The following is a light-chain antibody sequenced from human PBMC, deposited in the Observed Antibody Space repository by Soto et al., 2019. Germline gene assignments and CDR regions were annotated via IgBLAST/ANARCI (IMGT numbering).Light chain of an antibody. CDR1: QSFTSTS. J-gene: IGKJ1*01. CDR2: GAS. CDR3: QQYDCSPRT. V-gene: IGKV3-20*01. Sequence: EIVLTQSPGTLSLSPGERATLSCRASQSFTSTSLAWYQQKPGQAPRLLISGASRRAAGIPDRFSGSGSGTDFTLTISRLESEDIAVYYCQQYDCSPRTFGQGTRVEIK.